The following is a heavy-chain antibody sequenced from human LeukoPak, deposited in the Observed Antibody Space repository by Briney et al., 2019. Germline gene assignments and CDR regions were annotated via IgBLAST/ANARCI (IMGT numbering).Heavy chain of an antibody. Sequence: ASVKVSCKASGYTFTSYGISWVRQAPGQGLEWMGWISAYNGNTNCAQKLQGRVTMTTDTSTSTAYMELRSLRSDDTAVYYCARRWVYYDSSGYYYANDYWGQGTLVTVSS. D-gene: IGHD3-22*01. V-gene: IGHV1-18*01. CDR1: GYTFTSYG. CDR3: ARRWVYYDSSGYYYANDY. J-gene: IGHJ4*02. CDR2: ISAYNGNT.